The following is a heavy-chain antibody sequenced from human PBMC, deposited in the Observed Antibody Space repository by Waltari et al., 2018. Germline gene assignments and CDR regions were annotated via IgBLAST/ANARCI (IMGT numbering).Heavy chain of an antibody. Sequence: QVQLQESGPGLVKPSQTLSLTCTVSGGSISSGSYYWSWIRQPAGKGLEWIGRIYTSGSTNHNPSLKRRVTISVDTSKNQFSLKLSSVTAADTAVYYCARESLGSIVGATGDYWGQGTLVTVSS. J-gene: IGHJ4*02. CDR2: IYTSGST. CDR3: ARESLGSIVGATGDY. V-gene: IGHV4-61*02. D-gene: IGHD1-26*01. CDR1: GGSISSGSYY.